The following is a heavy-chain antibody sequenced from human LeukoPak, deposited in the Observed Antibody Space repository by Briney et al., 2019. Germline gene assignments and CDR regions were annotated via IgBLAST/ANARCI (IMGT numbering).Heavy chain of an antibody. CDR1: GLSFSTSW. D-gene: IGHD3-3*01. CDR3: ARDQYDTWSRRGNFDS. V-gene: IGHV3-7*03. J-gene: IGHJ4*02. Sequence: PGGSLRLSCAVSGLSFSTSWMDWVRQAPGKGLEWVASINPDESEKYSAGSVKGRFTISRDNTKNSLYLQMNSLRVEDTAVFYCARDQYDTWSRRGNFDSWGQGTLVIVSS. CDR2: INPDESEK.